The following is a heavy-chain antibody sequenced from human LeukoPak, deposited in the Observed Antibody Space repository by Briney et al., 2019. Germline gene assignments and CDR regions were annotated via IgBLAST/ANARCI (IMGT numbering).Heavy chain of an antibody. CDR3: ARELRSITIFGVVIIGYYFGY. Sequence: SETLSLTCAVYGGSFSGYYWSWIRQPPGKGLEWIGEINHSGSTHYNPSLKSRVTISVDTSKNQFSLKLSSVTAADTAVYYCARELRSITIFGVVIIGYYFGYWGQGTLVTVSS. CDR2: INHSGST. J-gene: IGHJ4*02. V-gene: IGHV4-34*01. CDR1: GGSFSGYY. D-gene: IGHD3-3*01.